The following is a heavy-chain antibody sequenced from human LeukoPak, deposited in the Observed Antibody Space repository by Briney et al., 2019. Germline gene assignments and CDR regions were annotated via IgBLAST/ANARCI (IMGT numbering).Heavy chain of an antibody. CDR3: TRNNGMDV. CDR1: GFTLSNHW. V-gene: IGHV3-7*03. CDR2: VNRDGSET. Sequence: GGSLRLSCAASGFTLSNHWMTWVRQVPGRGPEWVANVNRDGSETYYLDSVKGRFTISKDNAKNSLYLQMNSLRAEDTALYHCTRNNGMDVWGQGTTVIVSS. J-gene: IGHJ6*02.